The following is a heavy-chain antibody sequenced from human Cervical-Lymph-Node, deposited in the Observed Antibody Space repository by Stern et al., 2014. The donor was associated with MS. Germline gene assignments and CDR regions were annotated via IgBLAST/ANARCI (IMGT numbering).Heavy chain of an antibody. CDR2: IIPMFGTS. Sequence: VQLVQSGAEVKKPGSSVKVSCKASGGTFSMSTIRWVRQAPGQGLEWMGAIIPMFGTSNCAQKFQGRVTTIADESTNTAYLELTRLTSEDTAVYFCAVDQGGIAVYWGQGTLVTVSS. V-gene: IGHV1-69*01. J-gene: IGHJ4*02. CDR1: GGTFSMST. D-gene: IGHD6-19*01. CDR3: AVDQGGIAVY.